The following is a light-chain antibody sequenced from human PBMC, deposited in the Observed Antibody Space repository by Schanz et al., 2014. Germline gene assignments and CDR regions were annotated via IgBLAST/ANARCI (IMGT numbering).Light chain of an antibody. CDR3: CSYADSSTWV. V-gene: IGLV2-23*01. J-gene: IGLJ3*02. CDR1: SSDIGGRAY. Sequence: QSVLTQPASVSGSPGQSITISCTGTSSDIGGRAYVSWYQQHPGKAPKLMIYEGTKRPSGVSNRFSGSRSGSTASLTISGLQAEDEADYYCCSYADSSTWVFGGGTKLTVL. CDR2: EGT.